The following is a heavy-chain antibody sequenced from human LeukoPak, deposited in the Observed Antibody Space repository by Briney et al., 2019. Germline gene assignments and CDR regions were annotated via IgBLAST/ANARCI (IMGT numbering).Heavy chain of an antibody. CDR3: ALTRGGGYCSGGSCGDDAFDI. V-gene: IGHV4-61*01. D-gene: IGHD2-15*01. CDR2: IYYSGST. CDR1: GGSVSSGSYY. J-gene: IGHJ3*02. Sequence: SETLSLTCTVSGGSVSSGSYYWSWIRQPPGKGLEWIGYIYYSGSTNYNPSLKSRVTISVDTSKNQFSLKLSSVTAADTAVYYCALTRGGGYCSGGSCGDDAFDIWGQGTMVTVSS.